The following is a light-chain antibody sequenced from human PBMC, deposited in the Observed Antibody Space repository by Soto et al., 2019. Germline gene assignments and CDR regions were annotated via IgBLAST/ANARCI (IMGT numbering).Light chain of an antibody. Sequence: EIVMTQSPATLSVSPGERATLSCRASQSVSSILAWYQQQPGQAPRLLIHGASTRATGIPARFSGSGTGTDCTLTISSLQSEDFAVYYCHQHNDWPQLTFGGGTRVEIK. V-gene: IGKV3-15*01. CDR1: QSVSSI. CDR3: HQHNDWPQLT. J-gene: IGKJ4*01. CDR2: GAS.